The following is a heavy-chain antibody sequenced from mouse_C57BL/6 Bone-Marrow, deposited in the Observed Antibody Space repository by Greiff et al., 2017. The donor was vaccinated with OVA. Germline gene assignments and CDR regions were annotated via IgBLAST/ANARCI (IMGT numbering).Heavy chain of an antibody. CDR1: GYTFTSYW. V-gene: IGHV1-50*01. J-gene: IGHJ2*01. CDR2: IDPSDSYT. D-gene: IGHD4-1*01. Sequence: VQLQQPGAELVKPGASVKLSCKASGYTFTSYWMQWVKQRPGQGLEWIGEIDPSDSYTNYNQKFKGKATLTVATSSSTAYMQLSSLTSEDSAVYYCARDWDFDDWGQGTTLTVSS. CDR3: ARDWDFDD.